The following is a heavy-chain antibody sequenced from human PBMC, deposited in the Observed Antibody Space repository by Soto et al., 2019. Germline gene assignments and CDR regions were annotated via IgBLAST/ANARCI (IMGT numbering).Heavy chain of an antibody. Sequence: SETLSLTCAVYGGSFNDYFWSWIRQTPGKGLEWIGEINLGGITKLKPSLRSRVTISLDTSKKQFSRRLRSVTAADTAVYYCARAANTKSGYQDYWGQGTLVTVSS. CDR2: INLGGIT. CDR1: GGSFNDYF. J-gene: IGHJ4*02. CDR3: ARAANTKSGYQDY. V-gene: IGHV4-34*01. D-gene: IGHD3-22*01.